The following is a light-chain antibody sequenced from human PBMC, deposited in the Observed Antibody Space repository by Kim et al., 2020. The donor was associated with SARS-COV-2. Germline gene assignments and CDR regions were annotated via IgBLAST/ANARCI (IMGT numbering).Light chain of an antibody. CDR3: CSYAGSYPWV. Sequence: QSALTQPRSVSGSPGQSVTISCAGTSSDVGTYNYVSWYQQHPDKAPKLMIYDVSKRPSGVPDRFSASKSGNTASLTISGLQAEDEADYYCCSYAGSYPWVFGGGTQLTVL. J-gene: IGLJ3*02. V-gene: IGLV2-11*01. CDR2: DVS. CDR1: SSDVGTYNY.